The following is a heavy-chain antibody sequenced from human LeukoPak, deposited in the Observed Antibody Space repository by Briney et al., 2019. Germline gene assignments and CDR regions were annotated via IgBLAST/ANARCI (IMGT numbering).Heavy chain of an antibody. CDR2: IYYSGST. CDR3: ARVSYDSSGYTLDY. J-gene: IGHJ4*02. V-gene: IGHV4-59*01. D-gene: IGHD3-22*01. CDR1: GGSISSYY. Sequence: SETLSLSCTVSGGSISSYYWSWIRQPPGKGLEWIGYIYYSGSTNYNPSLKSRVTISVDTSKNHFSLKLTSVTAADTAVYYCARVSYDSSGYTLDYWGQGTLVTVSS.